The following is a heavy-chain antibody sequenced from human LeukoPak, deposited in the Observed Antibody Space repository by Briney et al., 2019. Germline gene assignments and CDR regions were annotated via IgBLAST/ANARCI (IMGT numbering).Heavy chain of an antibody. V-gene: IGHV4-39*01. CDR3: ARHVQTQIS. CDR1: GGSIRCTSYC. J-gene: IGHJ4*02. Sequence: SETLSLTCTVSGGSIRCTSYCWGWIRPPPGQGLEWIGSIYYSGSTCYNPSLESRVTVSVDTSKNQFSLNLNSVTAADTAVYYCARHVQTQISWGQGTLVIVSS. D-gene: IGHD3-3*02. CDR2: IYYSGST.